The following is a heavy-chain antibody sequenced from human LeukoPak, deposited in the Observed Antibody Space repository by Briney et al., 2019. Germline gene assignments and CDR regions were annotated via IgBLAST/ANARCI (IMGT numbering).Heavy chain of an antibody. D-gene: IGHD3-3*01. CDR2: IIPIFGTA. J-gene: IGHJ4*02. CDR1: GGTFISYA. Sequence: SVKVSCKASGGTFISYAISWVRQAHGQGREWMGGIIPIFGTANYTQKFQGRVTITTDESTSTAYMELSSLRSEDTAVYYCARGPSLEHEYYFDYWGQGTLVTVSP. V-gene: IGHV1-69*05. CDR3: ARGPSLEHEYYFDY.